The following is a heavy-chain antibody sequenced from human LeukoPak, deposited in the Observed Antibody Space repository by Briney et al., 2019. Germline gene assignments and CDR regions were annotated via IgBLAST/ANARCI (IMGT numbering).Heavy chain of an antibody. CDR1: GFTFSSYG. V-gene: IGHV3-30*02. Sequence: PGGSLRLSCAASGFTFSSYGMHWVRQAPGKGLEWVAFIRFDGSNKYYVDFVKGRFTISGDNFKNTLYLQMNSLRIEDTAVYYCAKWTYNYGSGSFGYWGQGTLVTVSS. CDR2: IRFDGSNK. CDR3: AKWTYNYGSGSFGY. D-gene: IGHD3-10*01. J-gene: IGHJ4*02.